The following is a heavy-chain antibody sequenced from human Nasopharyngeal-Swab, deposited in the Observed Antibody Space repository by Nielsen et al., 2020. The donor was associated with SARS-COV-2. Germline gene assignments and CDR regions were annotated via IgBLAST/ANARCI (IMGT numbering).Heavy chain of an antibody. CDR3: ARVKDPYGAFDI. J-gene: IGHJ3*02. D-gene: IGHD4-17*01. CDR1: ELPFSSYA. CDR2: IWYDGSNK. V-gene: IGHV3-33*08. Sequence: GESLKISCAASELPFSSYAMPWVGQAQGKGLEWLAVIWYDGSNKYYADSVKGRFTISRDNSKNTLYLQMNSLRAEDTAVYYCARVKDPYGAFDIWGQGTMVTVSS.